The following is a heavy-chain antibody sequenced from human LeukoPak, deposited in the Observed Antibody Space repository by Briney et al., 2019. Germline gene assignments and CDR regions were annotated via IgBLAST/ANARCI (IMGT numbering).Heavy chain of an antibody. D-gene: IGHD6-13*01. CDR1: GFIFGSYG. Sequence: GGSLRLSCAASGFIFGSYGMHWVRQAPGKGLEWVAVIWYDGSNKYYADSVKGRFTISRDNSKNTLYLQMNSLIAEDTAVYYCARIASSSSNDGFDYWGQGTLVTVSS. CDR2: IWYDGSNK. CDR3: ARIASSSSNDGFDY. V-gene: IGHV3-33*01. J-gene: IGHJ4*02.